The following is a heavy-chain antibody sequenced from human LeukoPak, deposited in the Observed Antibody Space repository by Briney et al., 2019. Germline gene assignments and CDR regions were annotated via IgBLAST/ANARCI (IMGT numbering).Heavy chain of an antibody. CDR2: IYYSGST. CDR3: ARRLYYYDSSGYLLVQLPRSRVGWFDP. Sequence: SETLSLTCTVSGGSISSYYWGWIRQPPGKGLEWIGSIYYSGSTYYNPSLKSRVTISVDTSKNQFSLKLSSVTAADTAVYYCARRLYYYDSSGYLLVQLPRSRVGWFDPWGQGTLVTVSS. CDR1: GGSISSYY. J-gene: IGHJ5*02. V-gene: IGHV4-39*01. D-gene: IGHD3-22*01.